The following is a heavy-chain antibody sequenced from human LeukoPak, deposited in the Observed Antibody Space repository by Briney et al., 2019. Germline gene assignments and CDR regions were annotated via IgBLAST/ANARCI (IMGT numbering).Heavy chain of an antibody. V-gene: IGHV4-4*02. J-gene: IGHJ5*02. CDR3: ARIRSTSWAAWFDP. Sequence: SGTLSLTCGVSGGSVISTNWWTWVRQPPGKGLEWIGEVHLDGRTNYNPSLESRLTISVDTSKNQFSLKLSSVTAADTAVYYCARIRSTSWAAWFDPWGQGTLVTVSS. D-gene: IGHD2-2*01. CDR1: GGSVISTNW. CDR2: VHLDGRT.